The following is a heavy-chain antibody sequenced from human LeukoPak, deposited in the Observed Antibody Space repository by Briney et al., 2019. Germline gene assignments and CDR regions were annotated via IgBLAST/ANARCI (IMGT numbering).Heavy chain of an antibody. CDR1: GGSFSGYY. J-gene: IGHJ5*02. CDR2: VNHSGST. Sequence: SETLSLTCAVYGGSFSGYYWSWIRQSPGKGLEWIGEVNHSGSTNYNPSLKSRVTISVHTSKNQFSLRLSSVTAADTAVYYCARGYCTNGVCYGRNWFDPWGQGTLVTVSS. D-gene: IGHD2-8*01. V-gene: IGHV4-34*01. CDR3: ARGYCTNGVCYGRNWFDP.